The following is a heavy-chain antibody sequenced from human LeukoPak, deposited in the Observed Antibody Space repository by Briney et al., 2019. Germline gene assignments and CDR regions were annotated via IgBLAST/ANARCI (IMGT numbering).Heavy chain of an antibody. Sequence: GGSLRLSCVVSGFSFSNYWMSWVRQAPGKGLEWVANINQDGSGTYYMDSVKGRFTISRDNAKDSLYLQINSLRAEDTAVYYCARALYGSDWNPDYHYPDYFDYWGQGTLVTVSS. V-gene: IGHV3-7*01. CDR1: GFSFSNYW. D-gene: IGHD6-19*01. CDR3: ARALYGSDWNPDYHYPDYFDY. CDR2: INQDGSGT. J-gene: IGHJ4*02.